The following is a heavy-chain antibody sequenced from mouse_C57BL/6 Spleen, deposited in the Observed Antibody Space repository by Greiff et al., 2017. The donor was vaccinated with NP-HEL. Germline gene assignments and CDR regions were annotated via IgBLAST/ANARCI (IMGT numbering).Heavy chain of an antibody. D-gene: IGHD1-1*01. CDR3: ARPHYYGSSYGYAMDY. J-gene: IGHJ4*01. Sequence: VQGVESGPELVKPGASVKISCKASGYSFTSYYIHWVKQRPGQGLEWIGWIYPGSGNTKYNEKFKGKATLTADTSSSTAYMQLSSLTSEDSAVYYCARPHYYGSSYGYAMDYWGQGTSVTVSS. V-gene: IGHV1-66*01. CDR2: IYPGSGNT. CDR1: GYSFTSYY.